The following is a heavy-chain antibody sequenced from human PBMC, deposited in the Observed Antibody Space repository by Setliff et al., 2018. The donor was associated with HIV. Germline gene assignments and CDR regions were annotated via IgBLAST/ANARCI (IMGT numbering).Heavy chain of an antibody. Sequence: RASVKVSCKASGYTFTSYGISWVRQAPGQGLEWMGWISAYNGNTNYAQKLQGRVTMTTDTSTSTAYMELRSLRSDDTAVYYCARDPGWLQTLYYFDSWGQGTLVTVSS. D-gene: IGHD5-12*01. V-gene: IGHV1-18*01. CDR3: ARDPGWLQTLYYFDS. CDR1: GYTFTSYG. J-gene: IGHJ4*02. CDR2: ISAYNGNT.